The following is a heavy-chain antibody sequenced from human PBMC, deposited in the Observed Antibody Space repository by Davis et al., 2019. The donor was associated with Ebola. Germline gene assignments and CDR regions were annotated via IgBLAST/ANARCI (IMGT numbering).Heavy chain of an antibody. J-gene: IGHJ4*02. CDR1: GFTFSSYW. D-gene: IGHD3-10*01. CDR2: INSDGSST. V-gene: IGHV3-74*01. Sequence: GESLKISCAASGFTFSSYWMHWVRQAPGKGLVWVSRINSDGSSTSYADSVKGRFTISRDNAKNTLYLQMNSLRAEDTAVYYCATSSYYYGSGPIGYWGQGTLVTVSS. CDR3: ATSSYYYGSGPIGY.